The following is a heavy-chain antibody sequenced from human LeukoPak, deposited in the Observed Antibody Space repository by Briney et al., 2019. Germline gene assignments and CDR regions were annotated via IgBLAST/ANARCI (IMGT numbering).Heavy chain of an antibody. D-gene: IGHD3-22*01. CDR2: ISGGSGST. CDR3: AKHRFESGGYHSTD. CDR1: GFTFSSYA. J-gene: IGHJ4*02. Sequence: GGSLRLSCAASGFTFSSYAMSWVRQAPGKGLAWVSTISGGSGSTYCADSVKGRFTISRNNSKNTLYLQMNSLRDEDTAVYYCAKHRFESGGYHSTDWGQGTLVTVSS. V-gene: IGHV3-23*01.